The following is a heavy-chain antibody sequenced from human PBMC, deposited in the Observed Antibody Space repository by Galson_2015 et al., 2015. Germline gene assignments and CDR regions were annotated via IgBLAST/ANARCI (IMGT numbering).Heavy chain of an antibody. D-gene: IGHD3-10*01. CDR2: ISTYNGDK. CDR1: GYTFTSYG. V-gene: IGHV1-18*04. Sequence: QSGAEVKKPGASVKVSCKASGYTFTSYGISWVRQAPGQGLEWMGWISTYNGDKKYAQKLQGRVTMTTDTSTRTAYMELRSLRSDDTAVFYCGRDVRVLRGVIDYYYGMDVWGQGTTVTVSS. J-gene: IGHJ6*02. CDR3: GRDVRVLRGVIDYYYGMDV.